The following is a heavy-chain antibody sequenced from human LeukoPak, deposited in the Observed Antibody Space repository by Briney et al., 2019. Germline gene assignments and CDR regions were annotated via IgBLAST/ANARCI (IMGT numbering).Heavy chain of an antibody. D-gene: IGHD6-6*01. V-gene: IGHV1-69*13. CDR3: ARDDQARRPYYYGMDV. CDR1: GGTFSSYA. Sequence: SVKVSCKASGGTFSSYAISWVRQAPGQGLEWMGGIIPIFGTANYAQKFQGRVTITADESTSTAYMELSSLRSEDTAVYYCARDDQARRPYYYGMDVWGQGTTVTVSS. J-gene: IGHJ6*02. CDR2: IIPIFGTA.